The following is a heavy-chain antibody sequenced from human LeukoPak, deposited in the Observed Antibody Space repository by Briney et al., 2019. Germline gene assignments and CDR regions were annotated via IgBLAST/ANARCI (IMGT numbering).Heavy chain of an antibody. CDR2: IKADGSEK. Sequence: GGSLRLSCAASGFSSSGHWMNWVRQTPGKGLEWVANIKADGSEKYYVDSVKGRFTISRDDAKKTVDLQMDNLRAEDTAIYYCAYRNNFEYWGQGALVTVSS. D-gene: IGHD1-26*01. J-gene: IGHJ4*02. CDR3: AYRNNFEY. CDR1: GFSSSGHW. V-gene: IGHV3-7*05.